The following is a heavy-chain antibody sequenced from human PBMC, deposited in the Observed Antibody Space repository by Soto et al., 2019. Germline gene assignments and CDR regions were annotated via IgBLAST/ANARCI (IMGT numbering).Heavy chain of an antibody. CDR1: GFTFSSYS. V-gene: IGHV3-21*01. J-gene: IGHJ3*02. Sequence: GGSLILSCAASGFTFSSYSMNWVRQAPGKGLEWVSSISSSSSYMYYADSVKGRVTMSRDNAKNSLYVQMNSLRAEDTAVYYCARDRARGSATDAFDIWGQGTMVTVSS. CDR3: ARDRARGSATDAFDI. D-gene: IGHD2-15*01. CDR2: ISSSSSYM.